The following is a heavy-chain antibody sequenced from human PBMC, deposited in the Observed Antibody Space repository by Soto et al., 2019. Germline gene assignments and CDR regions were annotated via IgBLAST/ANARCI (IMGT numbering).Heavy chain of an antibody. CDR1: GGTFSSYT. Sequence: QVQLVQSGAEVKKPGSSVKVSCKASGGTFSSYTISWVRQAPGQGLEWMGRIIPILGIANYAQKFEGRVTITADKSTSTAYIELSSLRSEDTAVYYCARNIAAAGTWWFDPWGPGNLVTVSS. J-gene: IGHJ5*02. V-gene: IGHV1-69*02. CDR2: IIPILGIA. D-gene: IGHD6-13*01. CDR3: ARNIAAAGTWWFDP.